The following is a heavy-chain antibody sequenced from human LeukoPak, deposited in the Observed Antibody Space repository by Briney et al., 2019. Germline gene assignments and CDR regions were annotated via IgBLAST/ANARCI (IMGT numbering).Heavy chain of an antibody. V-gene: IGHV3-23*01. CDR1: GFTFSSYA. J-gene: IGHJ3*02. D-gene: IGHD3-22*01. Sequence: GGSLRLSCAASGFTFSSYAMSWVRQAPGKGLEWVSTLSDSGGDTYHGDSVKGRFTISRDNSKNTLSLQMNSLRAEDTAVYYCASPYYYDSSGLDAFDIWGQGTMVTVSS. CDR2: LSDSGGDT. CDR3: ASPYYYDSSGLDAFDI.